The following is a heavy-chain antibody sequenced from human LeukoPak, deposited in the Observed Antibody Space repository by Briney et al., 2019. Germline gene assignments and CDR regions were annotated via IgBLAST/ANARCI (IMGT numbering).Heavy chain of an antibody. D-gene: IGHD5-12*01. CDR3: ARGLVGVATILPFDY. CDR2: IYPGDSDT. CDR1: GYSFTSYW. V-gene: IGHV5-51*01. Sequence: GESLKISCKGSGYSFTSYWIGWVRQMPGKGLEWMGIIYPGDSDTRYSPSFQGQVTISADKSISTAYLQWSSLKASDTAMYYCARGLVGVATILPFDYWGQGTLVTVSS. J-gene: IGHJ4*02.